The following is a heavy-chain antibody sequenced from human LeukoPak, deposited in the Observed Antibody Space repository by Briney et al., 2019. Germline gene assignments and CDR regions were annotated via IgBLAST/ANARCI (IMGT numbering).Heavy chain of an antibody. CDR3: ARRGDGGRSFDY. J-gene: IGHJ4*02. V-gene: IGHV3-21*04. CDR1: GFTFSSYS. D-gene: IGHD4-23*01. Sequence: PGGSLRLSCAASGFTFSSYSMNWVRQAPGKGLEWVSSISSSSNYIYYADSVKGRFTISRDNSKNTLYLQMNSLRAEDTAVYYCARRGDGGRSFDYWGQGTLVTVSS. CDR2: ISSSSNYI.